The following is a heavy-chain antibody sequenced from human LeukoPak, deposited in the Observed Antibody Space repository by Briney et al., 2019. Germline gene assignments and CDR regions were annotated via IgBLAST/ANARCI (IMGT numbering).Heavy chain of an antibody. CDR3: TINGRGCSSTSCYAGRFDP. V-gene: IGHV3-49*04. CDR1: GFNFGAYA. J-gene: IGHJ5*02. Sequence: GGSLRLSCTASGFNFGAYAMSWVRQAPGKGLEWVGFVTSQAFGGRIEYAASVRGRFTISRDDSKSTAYLQMNSLKTEDTAVYFCTINGRGCSSTSCYAGRFDPWGQGTQVTVSS. D-gene: IGHD2-2*01. CDR2: VTSQAFGGRI.